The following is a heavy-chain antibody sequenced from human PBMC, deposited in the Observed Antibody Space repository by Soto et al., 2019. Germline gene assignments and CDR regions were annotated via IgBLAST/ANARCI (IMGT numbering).Heavy chain of an antibody. D-gene: IGHD1-7*01. CDR2: MSGSSSTT. V-gene: IGHV3-23*01. CDR3: AINQERELPRVIDF. CDR1: GLTFSNYT. Sequence: EVRLLESGGGLVKPGGSLRLSCATSGLTFSNYTMSWVRQAPGGGLEWVSSMSGSSSTTYYADSVRGRFTISRDRSKNTLYLQMSSLRAEDTALYYCAINQERELPRVIDFWGQGTLVTVSS. J-gene: IGHJ4*02.